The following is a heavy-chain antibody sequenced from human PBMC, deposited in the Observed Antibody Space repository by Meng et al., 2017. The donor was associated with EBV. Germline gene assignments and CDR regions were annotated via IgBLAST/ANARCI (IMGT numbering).Heavy chain of an antibody. CDR3: AKHRLGPLDY. Sequence: LRLVELEGGLTHPWGSLRLAGAASGFTVSSNYMSWARQAPGKGLEWVSVMYSGGSTYYADSVKGRFTISRDNSKNTLYLQMNSLRAEDTAVYYCAKHRLGPLDYWGQGTLVTVSS. D-gene: IGHD5-12*01. CDR2: MYSGGST. J-gene: IGHJ4*02. CDR1: GFTVSSNY. V-gene: IGHV3-53*01.